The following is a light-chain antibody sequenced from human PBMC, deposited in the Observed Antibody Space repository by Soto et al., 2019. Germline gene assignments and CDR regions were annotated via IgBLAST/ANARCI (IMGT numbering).Light chain of an antibody. Sequence: DIQMTQSPSTLSASVGDRVTITCRASQSISSWLAWYQQKPGKAPKLLIYDASSLESGVPSRFSGGGSGTLFTLTISSQQADDVATYYCQQYNTYWTFGQGTKVEIK. CDR1: QSISSW. V-gene: IGKV1-5*01. CDR2: DAS. CDR3: QQYNTYWT. J-gene: IGKJ1*01.